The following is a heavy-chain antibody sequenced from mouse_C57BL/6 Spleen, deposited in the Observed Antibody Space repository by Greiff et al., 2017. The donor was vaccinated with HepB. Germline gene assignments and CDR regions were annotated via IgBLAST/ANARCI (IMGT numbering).Heavy chain of an antibody. V-gene: IGHV3-1*01. J-gene: IGHJ3*01. CDR3: ASAYYDYERGFAY. Sequence: EVKLLESGPGMVKPSQSLSLTCTVTGYSITSGYDWHWIRHFPGNKLEWMGYISYSGSTNYNPSLKSRISITHDTSKNHFFLKLNSVTTEDTATYYCASAYYDYERGFAYWGQGTLVTVSA. CDR2: ISYSGST. CDR1: GYSITSGYD. D-gene: IGHD2-4*01.